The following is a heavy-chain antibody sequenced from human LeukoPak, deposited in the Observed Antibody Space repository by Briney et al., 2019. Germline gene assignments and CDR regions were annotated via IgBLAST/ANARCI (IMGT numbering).Heavy chain of an antibody. CDR2: IIPIFGTA. Sequence: SVKVSCKASGGTFSSYAISWVRQAPGQGLEWMGGIIPIFGTANYAQKFQGRVTMTEDTSTDTAYMELSSLRSEDTAVYYCATRRTGDRWVFTYYFDYWGQGTLVTVSS. D-gene: IGHD7-27*01. CDR1: GGTFSSYA. V-gene: IGHV1-69*06. J-gene: IGHJ4*02. CDR3: ATRRTGDRWVFTYYFDY.